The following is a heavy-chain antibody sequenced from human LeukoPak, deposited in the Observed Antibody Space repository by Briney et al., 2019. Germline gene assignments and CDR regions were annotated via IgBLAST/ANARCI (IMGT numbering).Heavy chain of an antibody. CDR3: ARDLRVVVTAIFDF. CDR2: IFYSGST. CDR1: SGSISTSNYY. J-gene: IGHJ4*02. Sequence: PSETLSLTCTVSSGSISTSNYYWGWVRQPPGKALEWIGNIFYSGSTYYSPSLKSRVTISLDTSRNQFSLKLNSVTAADTAVYYCARDLRVVVTAIFDFWGQGTLVTVSS. V-gene: IGHV4-39*07. D-gene: IGHD2-21*02.